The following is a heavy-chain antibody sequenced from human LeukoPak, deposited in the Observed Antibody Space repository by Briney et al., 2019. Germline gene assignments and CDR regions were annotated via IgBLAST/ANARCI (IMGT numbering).Heavy chain of an antibody. CDR2: ISGSGGST. CDR3: AKGFYDSSGYPEVGVDY. CDR1: GFTFTSYA. Sequence: GASLRLSCAASGFTFTSYAMSRVRQAPGKGLEWVSAISGSGGSTYYADSVKGRFTISRYNSKNTLYLQMNSLRAEDTAVYYCAKGFYDSSGYPEVGVDYWGQGTLVTVSS. J-gene: IGHJ4*02. V-gene: IGHV3-23*01. D-gene: IGHD3-22*01.